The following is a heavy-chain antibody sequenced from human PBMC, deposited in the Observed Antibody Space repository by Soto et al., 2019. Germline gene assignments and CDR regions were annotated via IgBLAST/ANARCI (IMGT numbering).Heavy chain of an antibody. Sequence: GGSLRLSCAASGFTFSSYSMNWVRQAPGKGLEWVSYISSSSTIYYADSVKGRFTISRDNAKNSLYLQMNSLRDEDTAVYYCARDQDCSSTSCYLWNSGWFRFDPWGQGTLVTVSS. CDR1: GFTFSSYS. V-gene: IGHV3-48*02. J-gene: IGHJ5*02. CDR3: ARDQDCSSTSCYLWNSGWFRFDP. D-gene: IGHD2-2*01. CDR2: ISSSSTI.